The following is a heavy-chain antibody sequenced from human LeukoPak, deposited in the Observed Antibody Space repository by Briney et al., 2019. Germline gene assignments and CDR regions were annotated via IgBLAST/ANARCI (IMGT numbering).Heavy chain of an antibody. V-gene: IGHV1-2*02. CDR3: ARDLAVAGTMVEFDY. J-gene: IGHJ4*02. D-gene: IGHD6-19*01. CDR2: INPNSGGT. CDR1: GYTFTGNY. Sequence: ASVKVSCKASGYTFTGNYMHWVRQAPGQGLEWMGWINPNSGGTNYAQKFQGRVTMTRDTSISAAYMELSRLRSDDTAVYYCARDLAVAGTMVEFDYWGQGTLVTVSS.